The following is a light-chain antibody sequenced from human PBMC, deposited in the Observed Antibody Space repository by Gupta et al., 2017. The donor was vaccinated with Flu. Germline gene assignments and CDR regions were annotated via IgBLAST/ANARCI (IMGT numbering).Light chain of an antibody. J-gene: IGKJ1*01. CDR2: GAG. CDR3: QQSVSDPWT. Sequence: GDRVVITCRASHDIDYYLNWYQHKPGRAPNLLIYGAGSLHTGVPSRFSGTGSGTNFTLAISGLQPEDFSTYYCQQSVSDPWTFGQGTTVEV. V-gene: IGKV1-39*01. CDR1: HDIDYY.